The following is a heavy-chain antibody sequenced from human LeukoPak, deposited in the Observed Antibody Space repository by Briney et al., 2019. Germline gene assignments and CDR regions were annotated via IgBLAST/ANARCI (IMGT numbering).Heavy chain of an antibody. J-gene: IGHJ4*02. CDR1: GFTFSSYA. CDR2: IRSKANSYAT. Sequence: PGGSLRLSCAASGFTFSSYAMSWVRQASGKGLEWVGRIRSKANSYATAYAASVKGRFTISRDDSKNTAYLQMNSLKTEDTAVYYCTRRTPDGTDYWGQGTLVTVSS. V-gene: IGHV3-73*01. CDR3: TRRTPDGTDY.